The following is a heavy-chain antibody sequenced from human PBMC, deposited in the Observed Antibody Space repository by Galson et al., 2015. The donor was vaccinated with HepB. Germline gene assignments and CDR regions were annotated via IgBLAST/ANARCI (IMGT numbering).Heavy chain of an antibody. CDR3: ARGHLDLHY. CDR1: GLTFSNYL. Sequence: SLRLSCAVSGLTFSNYLMSWVRQAPGKGLEWVASIKQDGGEKYYVDSVKGRFTISRDNAKNSLYLQMHSLRDEDTAVYYCARGHLDLHYWGQGTQVTVSS. J-gene: IGHJ4*02. CDR2: IKQDGGEK. V-gene: IGHV3-7*03.